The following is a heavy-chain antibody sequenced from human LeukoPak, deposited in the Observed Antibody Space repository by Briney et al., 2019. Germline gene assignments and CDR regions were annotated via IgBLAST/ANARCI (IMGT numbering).Heavy chain of an antibody. CDR1: GFTFSSYG. D-gene: IGHD5-24*01. V-gene: IGHV3-33*01. CDR3: AREVEMATILYYYYYGMDV. CDR2: IWYDGSNK. J-gene: IGHJ6*02. Sequence: GGSLRLSCAASGFTFSSYGMHWVRQAPGKGLEWVAVIWYDGSNKYYVDSVKGRFTISRDNAKNSLYLQMNSLRAEDTAVYYCAREVEMATILYYYYYGMDVWGQGTTVTVSS.